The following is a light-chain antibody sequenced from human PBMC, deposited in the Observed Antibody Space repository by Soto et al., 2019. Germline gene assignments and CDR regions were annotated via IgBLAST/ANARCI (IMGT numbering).Light chain of an antibody. Sequence: EIVLTQSPGTLSLSPGERATLSCRASHSVSNYLAWYQRKPCQAPSLLIYGASSRATGIPDRFSGSGSVTDFTRTISRLQPEDFAVYYCHQYGGCPQSFGHGTKVAIK. CDR3: HQYGGCPQS. V-gene: IGKV3-20*01. CDR2: GAS. J-gene: IGKJ1*01. CDR1: HSVSNY.